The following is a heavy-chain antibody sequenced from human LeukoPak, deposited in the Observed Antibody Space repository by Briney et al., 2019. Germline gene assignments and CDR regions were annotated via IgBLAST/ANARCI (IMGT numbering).Heavy chain of an antibody. CDR2: ISSSSSTI. CDR1: GFTFSSYS. CDR3: ARARDYGDPEFDY. D-gene: IGHD4-17*01. Sequence: GGSLRLSCAASGFTFSSYSMNWVRQAPGKGLEWVSYISSSSSTIYYADSVKGRFTISRDNAKNSLYLQMNSLRAEDTAVYYCARARDYGDPEFDYWGQGTLVTVSS. V-gene: IGHV3-48*04. J-gene: IGHJ4*02.